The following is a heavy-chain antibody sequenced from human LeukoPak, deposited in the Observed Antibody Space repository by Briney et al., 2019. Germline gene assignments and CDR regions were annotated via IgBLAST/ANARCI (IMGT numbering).Heavy chain of an antibody. CDR2: ISASGGST. D-gene: IGHD2-15*01. V-gene: IGHV3-23*01. Sequence: GGSLRLSCAASGFTFSSSAMSWVRQVPGKGLEWVSGISASGGSTYYADSVKGRFTISRDNSKNMLYLQMNSLRGDDTAVYYCATHLAYCGGGSCSFFDYWGQGALVTVSS. CDR3: ATHLAYCGGGSCSFFDY. CDR1: GFTFSSSA. J-gene: IGHJ4*02.